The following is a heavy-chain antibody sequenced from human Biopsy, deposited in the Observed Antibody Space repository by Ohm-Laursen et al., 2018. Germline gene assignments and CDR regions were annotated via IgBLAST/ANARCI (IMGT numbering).Heavy chain of an antibody. CDR1: GGSISNDNYY. CDR3: ARDYDTSGYYYVS. V-gene: IGHV4-39*01. D-gene: IGHD3-22*01. CDR2: IFYRGST. Sequence: GTLSLTCTVSGGSISNDNYYWGWIRQPPGKGLEWIGSIFYRGSTHYKPSLKSRVNISVDTSKNQFSLKLNSVTAADTAVYYCARDYDTSGYYYVSWGQGTLVTVSS. J-gene: IGHJ5*02.